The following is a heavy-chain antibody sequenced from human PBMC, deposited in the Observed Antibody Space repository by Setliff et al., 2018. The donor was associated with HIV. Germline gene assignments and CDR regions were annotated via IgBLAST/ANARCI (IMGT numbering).Heavy chain of an antibody. D-gene: IGHD6-13*01. Sequence: ASVKVSCKPSGYTFTSYPMNWVRQAPGQGLEWMGWINANTAKPTYAQGFTGRFVFSLDTSVSTAYLQISSLKPDDTAVYYCARDYSSLLTVVWFDPWGQGTLVTVSS. CDR1: GYTFTSYP. V-gene: IGHV7-4-1*02. CDR3: ARDYSSLLTVVWFDP. CDR2: INANTAKP. J-gene: IGHJ5*02.